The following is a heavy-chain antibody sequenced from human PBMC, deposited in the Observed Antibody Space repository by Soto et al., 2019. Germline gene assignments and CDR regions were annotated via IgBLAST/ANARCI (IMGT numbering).Heavy chain of an antibody. J-gene: IGHJ6*02. CDR2: MNPNSGNT. V-gene: IGHV1-8*01. Sequence: ASVKVSCKASGYTFTSYDINWVRQATGQGLEWMGWMNPNSGNTGYAQKFQGRVTMTRNTSISTAYMELSSLRSEDTAVYYCFTGYSSSYYYYYGMDVWGQGTTVTVSS. D-gene: IGHD6-6*01. CDR3: FTGYSSSYYYYYGMDV. CDR1: GYTFTSYD.